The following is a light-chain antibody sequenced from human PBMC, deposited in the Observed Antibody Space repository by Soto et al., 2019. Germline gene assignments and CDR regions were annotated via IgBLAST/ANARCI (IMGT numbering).Light chain of an antibody. CDR3: QQRRNWPPLT. J-gene: IGKJ4*01. CDR1: QSVSSY. CDR2: DAS. Sequence: EIVLTQSPATLSLSPGERATLSCRTSQSVSSYLVWYQQKPGQAPRLLIYDASNRATGIPARFSGSGSGTDFTLTISSLEPEDFAVYYCQQRRNWPPLTFGGGTKVEIK. V-gene: IGKV3-11*01.